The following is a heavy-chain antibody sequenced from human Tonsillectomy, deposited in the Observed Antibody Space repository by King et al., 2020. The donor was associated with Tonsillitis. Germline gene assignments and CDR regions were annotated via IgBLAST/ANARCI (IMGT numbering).Heavy chain of an antibody. J-gene: IGHJ4*02. CDR1: GGSISSSSYY. V-gene: IGHV4-39*01. CDR2: IYYSGST. Sequence: LQLQESGPGLVKPSETLSLTCTVSGGSISSSSYYWGWIRQPPGKGLEWIGSIYYSGSTYYNPSLKSRVTISVDTSKNQFSLKLSSVTAADTAVYYCARHEVSGYSSGWYVGYWGQGTLVTVSS. CDR3: ARHEVSGYSSGWYVGY. D-gene: IGHD6-19*01.